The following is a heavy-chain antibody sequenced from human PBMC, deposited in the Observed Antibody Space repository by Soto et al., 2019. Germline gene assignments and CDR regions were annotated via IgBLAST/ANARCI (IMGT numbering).Heavy chain of an antibody. D-gene: IGHD4-17*01. Sequence: QVQLVQSGAEVKKPGSSVKGSCKASGGTFSSYTISWVRQAPGQGLEWMGRIIPILGIANYAQKFQGRVTITADKSTSTAYMELSSLRSEDTAVYYCARGDYGDYSWFDPWGQGTLVTVSS. CDR3: ARGDYGDYSWFDP. J-gene: IGHJ5*02. CDR2: IIPILGIA. CDR1: GGTFSSYT. V-gene: IGHV1-69*02.